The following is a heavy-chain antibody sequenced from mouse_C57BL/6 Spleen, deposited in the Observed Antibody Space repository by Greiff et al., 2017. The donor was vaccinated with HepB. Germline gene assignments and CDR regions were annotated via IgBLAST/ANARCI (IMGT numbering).Heavy chain of an antibody. D-gene: IGHD1-1*01. CDR1: GYTFTNYW. J-gene: IGHJ3*01. Sequence: QVQLKESGAELVRPGTSVKMSCKASGYTFTNYWIGWAKQRPGHGLEWIGDIYPGGGYTNYNEKFKGKATLTADKSSSTAYMQFSSLTSEDSAIYYCAREGYYGLAYWGQGTLVTVSA. CDR3: AREGYYGLAY. V-gene: IGHV1-63*01. CDR2: IYPGGGYT.